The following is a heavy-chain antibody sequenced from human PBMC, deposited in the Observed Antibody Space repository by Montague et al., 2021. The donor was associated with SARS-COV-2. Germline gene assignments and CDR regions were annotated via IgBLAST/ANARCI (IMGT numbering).Heavy chain of an antibody. CDR2: ICLPGGF. Sequence: SETLSLTCAVTSGSIRNYYWSWIRQPPGKGLEWIGEICLPGGFNYNPSLKGRVSISLDTSNNQVSLSLNSVTAADTAVYYCARAGSQWFFEFWGRGTLVTVSS. V-gene: IGHV4-34*01. CDR1: SGSIRNYY. J-gene: IGHJ2*01. CDR3: ARAGSQWFFEF. D-gene: IGHD1-1*01.